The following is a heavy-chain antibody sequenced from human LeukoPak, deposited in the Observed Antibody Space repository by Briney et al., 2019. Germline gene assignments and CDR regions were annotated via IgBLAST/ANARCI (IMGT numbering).Heavy chain of an antibody. CDR2: IYTSGST. Sequence: SETLSLTCTVSGGSISSYYWSWIRQPAGKGLEWIGRIYTSGSTNYNPSLKSRVTMSVDTSKNQFSLKLSSVTAADTAVYYCARAVAGSIFGVNWFDTWGQGTLVTVSS. CDR3: ARAVAGSIFGVNWFDT. CDR1: GGSISSYY. D-gene: IGHD6-19*01. V-gene: IGHV4-4*07. J-gene: IGHJ5*02.